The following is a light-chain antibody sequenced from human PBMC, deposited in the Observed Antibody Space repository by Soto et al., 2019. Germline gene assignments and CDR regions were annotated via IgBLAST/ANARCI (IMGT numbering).Light chain of an antibody. J-gene: IGKJ1*01. CDR3: QQYGSSPPT. Sequence: EIVLTQSPGTLSLSPGERATLSCRASQSVSSSYSAWYQQKPGQAPRLLIFGASSRATGIPDRFSGSGSGTDFTLTIIRLEPEDFGVYEFQQYGSSPPTFGQGTKVYI. CDR1: QSVSSSY. CDR2: GAS. V-gene: IGKV3-20*01.